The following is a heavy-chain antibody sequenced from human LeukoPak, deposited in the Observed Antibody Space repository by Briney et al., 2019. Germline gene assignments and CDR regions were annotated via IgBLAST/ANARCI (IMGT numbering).Heavy chain of an antibody. D-gene: IGHD3-10*01. J-gene: IGHJ4*02. CDR2: IYSGGST. CDR1: GFTVSSNY. V-gene: IGHV3-66*02. Sequence: GGSLRLSCAASGFTVSSNYMSWVRQAPGKGLERVSVIYSGGSTYYADSVKGRFTISRDNSKNTLYLQMNSLRAEDTAVYYCAKDRAGFFDYWGQGTLVTVSS. CDR3: AKDRAGFFDY.